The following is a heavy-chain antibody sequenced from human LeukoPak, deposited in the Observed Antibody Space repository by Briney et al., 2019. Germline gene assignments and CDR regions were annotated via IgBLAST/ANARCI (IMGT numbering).Heavy chain of an antibody. J-gene: IGHJ4*02. CDR3: ARRGGSTATGYYFDY. D-gene: IGHD3-10*01. CDR1: GGSFSGYY. CDR2: MNHTGSI. Sequence: PSETLSLTCAVYGGSFSGYYWSWSRQPPGKGLEWIGEMNHTGSINYNPSLKSRLTISVDTSKNQFSLKLSSVTAADTAVYYCARRGGSTATGYYFDYWGQGTLVTVSA. V-gene: IGHV4-34*01.